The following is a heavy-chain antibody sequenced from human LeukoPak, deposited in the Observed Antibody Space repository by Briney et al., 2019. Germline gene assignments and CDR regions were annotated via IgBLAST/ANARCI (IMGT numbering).Heavy chain of an antibody. J-gene: IGHJ4*02. Sequence: SETLSLTCTVSGGSITSSSYYWNWIRQPAGKGLEWIGRIYTSGSTNYNPSLKSRVTISVDTSKNQFSLNLSSVTAADTAVYYCARDFYGGKPYWGQGTLVTVSS. CDR2: IYTSGST. CDR1: GGSITSSSYY. D-gene: IGHD4-23*01. CDR3: ARDFYGGKPY. V-gene: IGHV4-61*02.